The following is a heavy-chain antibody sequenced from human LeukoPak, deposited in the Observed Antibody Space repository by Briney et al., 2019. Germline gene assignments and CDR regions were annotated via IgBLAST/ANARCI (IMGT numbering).Heavy chain of an antibody. V-gene: IGHV3-30*04. CDR3: ARVPRGSGTAGY. D-gene: IGHD3-10*01. CDR2: ISYDGSNK. J-gene: IGHJ4*02. Sequence: GGSLRLSCAASGFTFSSYAMHWVRQAPGKGLEWVAVISYDGSNKYYADSVKGRFTISRDNSKNTLYLQMNSLRAEDTAVYYCARVPRGSGTAGYWGQGTLVTVSS. CDR1: GFTFSSYA.